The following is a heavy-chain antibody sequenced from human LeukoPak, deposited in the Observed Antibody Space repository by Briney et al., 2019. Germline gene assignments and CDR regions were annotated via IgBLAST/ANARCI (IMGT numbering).Heavy chain of an antibody. CDR2: IKQDGSEK. CDR1: GFTFSSYW. V-gene: IGHV3-7*01. D-gene: IGHD4-17*01. J-gene: IGHJ4*02. CDR3: VSGDNFDY. Sequence: GGSLRLSCAASGFTFSSYWMSWVRQAPGRGLEWVANIKQDGSEKYYVDSVKGRFTISRDNAKNSLYPQMNSLRAEDTAVYYCVSGDNFDYWGQGTLVTVSS.